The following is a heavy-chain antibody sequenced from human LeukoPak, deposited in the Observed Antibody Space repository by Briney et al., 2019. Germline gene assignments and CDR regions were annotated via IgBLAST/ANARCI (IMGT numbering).Heavy chain of an antibody. Sequence: SETLSLTCTVSGGSISSYYWSWIRQPPGKGLEWIGYIYYSGSTNYNPSLKSRVTISVDTSKNQFSLKLSSVTAADTAVYYCARDSGAYLSSSTYYYYYYYMDVWGKGTTVTISS. J-gene: IGHJ6*03. CDR1: GGSISSYY. V-gene: IGHV4-59*12. CDR3: ARDSGAYLSSSTYYYYYYYMDV. CDR2: IYYSGST. D-gene: IGHD3-22*01.